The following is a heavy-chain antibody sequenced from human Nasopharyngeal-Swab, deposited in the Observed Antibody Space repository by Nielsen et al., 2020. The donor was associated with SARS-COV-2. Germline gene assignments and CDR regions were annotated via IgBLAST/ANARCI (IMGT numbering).Heavy chain of an antibody. CDR3: ARLIEYSSSLVEYGMDV. CDR2: IIPIFGTA. V-gene: IGHV1-69*13. Sequence: SVKVSCRASGGTFGSYAISWVRQAPGQGLEWMGGIIPIFGTANYAQKFQGRVTITADESTSTAYMELSSLRSEDTAVYYCARLIEYSSSLVEYGMDVWGQGTTVTVSS. D-gene: IGHD6-6*01. J-gene: IGHJ6*02. CDR1: GGTFGSYA.